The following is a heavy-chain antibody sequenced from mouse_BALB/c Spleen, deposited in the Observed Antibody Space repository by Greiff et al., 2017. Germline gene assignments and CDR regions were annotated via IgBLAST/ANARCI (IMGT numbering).Heavy chain of an antibody. V-gene: IGHV14-3*02. CDR1: GFNIKDTY. CDR3: ARDRYEGNAMDY. CDR2: IDPANGNT. Sequence: VQLQQSGAELVKPGASVKLSCTASGFNIKDTYMHWVKQRPEQGLEWIGRIDPANGNTIYDPKFQGKASITADTSSNTAYLQLSSLTSEDTAVYYCARDRYEGNAMDYWGQGTSVTVSS. J-gene: IGHJ4*01. D-gene: IGHD2-14*01.